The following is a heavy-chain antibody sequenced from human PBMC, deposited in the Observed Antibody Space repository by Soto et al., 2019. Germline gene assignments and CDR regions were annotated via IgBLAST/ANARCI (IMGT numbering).Heavy chain of an antibody. J-gene: IGHJ4*02. Sequence: GESLKISCQGSGYSFTGYWIGWVRQMSGEGLEWMGIIYPGDSDTRYSPSFQGQVTISADKSLSTAYLQWSSLKASDTAWYYCARGITRISHPYHFDLWGQGTLVTVSS. CDR3: ARGITRISHPYHFDL. D-gene: IGHD1-20*01. V-gene: IGHV5-51*01. CDR1: GYSFTGYW. CDR2: IYPGDSDT.